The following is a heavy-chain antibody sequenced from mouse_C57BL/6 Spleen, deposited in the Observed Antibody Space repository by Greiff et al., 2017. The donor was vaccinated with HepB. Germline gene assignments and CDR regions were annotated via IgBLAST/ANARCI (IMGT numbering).Heavy chain of an antibody. D-gene: IGHD2-12*01. Sequence: EVKLQESGPGMVKPSQSLSLTCTVTGYSITSGYDWHWIRHFPGNKLEWMGYISYSGSTNYNPSLKSRISITHDTSKNHFFLKLNSVTTEDTATYYCARGRRGNAMDYWGQGTSVTVSS. CDR1: GYSITSGYD. CDR2: ISYSGST. CDR3: ARGRRGNAMDY. J-gene: IGHJ4*01. V-gene: IGHV3-1*01.